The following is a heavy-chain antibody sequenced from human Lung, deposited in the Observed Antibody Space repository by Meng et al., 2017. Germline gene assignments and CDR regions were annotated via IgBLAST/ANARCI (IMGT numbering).Heavy chain of an antibody. CDR2: INRDGTKP. CDR1: GFTFTDHW. CDR3: TNDRLNH. D-gene: IGHD1-1*01. J-gene: IGHJ1*01. Sequence: EVPLVGSGGGLVPPGVSLRLSCAASGFTFTDHWMHWVRQGPGKGLVWVSRINRDGTKPTYADSVKGRFTISRDNAKNTLYLQMNNLRAEDTAFYYCTNDRLNHWGQGALVTVSS. V-gene: IGHV3-74*01.